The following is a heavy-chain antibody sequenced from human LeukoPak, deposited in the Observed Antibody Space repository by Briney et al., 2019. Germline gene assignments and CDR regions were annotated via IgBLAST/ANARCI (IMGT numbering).Heavy chain of an antibody. V-gene: IGHV3-53*01. CDR2: IYSGGST. D-gene: IGHD3-10*01. Sequence: PGGSLRLSCAASGFTVSSKYMSWVRQAPGKGLEWVSVIYSGGSTYYADSVKGRFTISRDNSKNTLYLQMNSLRAEDTAVYYCAREDRETYYYYYMDVWGKGTTVTISS. CDR1: GFTVSSKY. J-gene: IGHJ6*03. CDR3: AREDRETYYYYYMDV.